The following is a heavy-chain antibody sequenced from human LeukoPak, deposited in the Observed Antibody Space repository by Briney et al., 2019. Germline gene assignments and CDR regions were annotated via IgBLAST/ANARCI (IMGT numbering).Heavy chain of an antibody. D-gene: IGHD4-23*01. CDR1: GFTFSSYW. CDR2: IKQDGSEK. CDR3: AREGSTVALFGY. Sequence: GGSLRLSCAATGFTFSSYWMSWVRQAPGKGLQWVANIKQDGSEKYYVDSVKGRFTISRDNAKNSLYLQMNSLTAEDTAVYYCAREGSTVALFGYWGQGTLVTVSS. J-gene: IGHJ4*02. V-gene: IGHV3-7*01.